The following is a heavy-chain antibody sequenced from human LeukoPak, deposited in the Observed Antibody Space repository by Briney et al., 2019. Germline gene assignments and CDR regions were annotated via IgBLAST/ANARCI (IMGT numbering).Heavy chain of an antibody. J-gene: IGHJ3*02. CDR3: ARDRRRNTMIVWSDAFDI. D-gene: IGHD3-22*01. Sequence: SQTLSLTCTVSGGSISSGDYYWSWIRQPPGKGLEWIGYIYYSGSTNYNPSLKSRVTISVDTSKNQFSLKLSSVTAADTAVYYCARDRRRNTMIVWSDAFDIWGQGTMVTVSS. CDR2: IYYSGST. V-gene: IGHV4-61*08. CDR1: GGSISSGDYY.